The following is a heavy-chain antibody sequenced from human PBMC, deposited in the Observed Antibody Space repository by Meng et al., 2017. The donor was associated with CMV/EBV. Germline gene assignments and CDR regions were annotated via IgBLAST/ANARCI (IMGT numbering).Heavy chain of an antibody. V-gene: IGHV3-23*03. CDR3: AKLAGSSWYGSYFDY. J-gene: IGHJ4*02. Sequence: GESLKISCAASGFTFSNFDISWVRQAPGKGLEWVSFTYRGGVSTYYADSVRGRFTISRDNSKNALYLQMNSLRAEDTAVYYCAKLAGSSWYGSYFDYWGQGTLVTVSS. D-gene: IGHD6-13*01. CDR1: GFTFSNFD. CDR2: TYRGGVST.